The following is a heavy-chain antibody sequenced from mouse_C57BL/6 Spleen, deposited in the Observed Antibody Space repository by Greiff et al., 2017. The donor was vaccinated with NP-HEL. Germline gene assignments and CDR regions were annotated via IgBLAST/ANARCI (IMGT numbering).Heavy chain of an antibody. J-gene: IGHJ2*01. V-gene: IGHV5-17*01. CDR3: ARWLPPFDY. CDR2: ISSGSSTI. Sequence: EVKLMESGGGLVKPGGSLKLSCAASGFTFSDYGMHWVRQAPEKGLEWVAYISSGSSTIYYADTVKGRFTISRDNAKNTLFLQMTSLRSEDTAMYYCARWLPPFDYWGQGTTLTVSS. CDR1: GFTFSDYG. D-gene: IGHD2-2*01.